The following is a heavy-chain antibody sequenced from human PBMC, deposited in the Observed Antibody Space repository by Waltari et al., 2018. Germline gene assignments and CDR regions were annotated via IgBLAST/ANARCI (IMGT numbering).Heavy chain of an antibody. V-gene: IGHV4-39*01. J-gene: IGHJ3*02. CDR3: ARHWLVGSAFDI. CDR1: GGSISSSSYY. CDR2: IYYSGST. Sequence: QLQLQELGPGLVKPSETLSLTCTVSGGSISSSSYYWGWIRQPPGKGLEWIGSIYYSGSTYYKPSLKSRVTISVDTSKNQFSLKLTSVTTADTAVYYCARHWLVGSAFDIWGQGTMVTVSS. D-gene: IGHD6-19*01.